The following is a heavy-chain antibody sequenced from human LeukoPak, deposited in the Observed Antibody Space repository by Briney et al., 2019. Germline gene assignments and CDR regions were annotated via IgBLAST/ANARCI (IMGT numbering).Heavy chain of an antibody. D-gene: IGHD4-17*01. V-gene: IGHV3-7*01. CDR1: GFIFSNYW. CDR2: IKQDGTEK. Sequence: GGFLRLSCAASGFIFSNYWMTWGRQAPGKGLEWVANIKQDGTEKYYVDSVKGRFTISRDNAKNSLYLQMNSLRAEDTAVYYCARDSTLNDYGDFFDYCGQGPLLADSS. CDR3: ARDSTLNDYGDFFDY. J-gene: IGHJ4*02.